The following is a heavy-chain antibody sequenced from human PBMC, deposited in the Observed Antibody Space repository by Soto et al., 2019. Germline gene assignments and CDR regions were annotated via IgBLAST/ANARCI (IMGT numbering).Heavy chain of an antibody. CDR3: AKDLFYYDSSGYHTPLDY. J-gene: IGHJ4*02. V-gene: IGHV3-30*18. CDR1: GFTFSSYG. Sequence: QVQLVESGGGVVQPGRSLRLSCAASGFTFSSYGMHWVRQAPGKGLEWVAVISYDGSNKYYADSVKGRFTISRDNSKNTLYLQMNSLRAEDTAVYYCAKDLFYYDSSGYHTPLDYWGQGTLVTVSS. CDR2: ISYDGSNK. D-gene: IGHD3-22*01.